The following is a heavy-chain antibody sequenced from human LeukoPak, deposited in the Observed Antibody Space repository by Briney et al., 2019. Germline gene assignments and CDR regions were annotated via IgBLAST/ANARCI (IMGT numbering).Heavy chain of an antibody. Sequence: GGSLRLSCAASGFTFSSYSMNWVRQAPVKGLEWVSSISSSSSYIYYADSVKGRFTISRDNAKNSLYLQMNSLRAEDTAVYYCATVGVVTATLSDAFDIWGQGTMVTVSS. CDR2: ISSSSSYI. V-gene: IGHV3-21*01. D-gene: IGHD2-21*02. J-gene: IGHJ3*02. CDR1: GFTFSSYS. CDR3: ATVGVVTATLSDAFDI.